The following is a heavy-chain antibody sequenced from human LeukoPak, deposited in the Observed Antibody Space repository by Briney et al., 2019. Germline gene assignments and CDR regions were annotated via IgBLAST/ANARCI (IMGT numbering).Heavy chain of an antibody. J-gene: IGHJ3*02. V-gene: IGHV1-58*02. D-gene: IGHD3-22*01. CDR1: GFTFTSSA. CDR3: AAAKITYYYDSSGYYYIMDAFDI. CDR2: IVVGSGNT. Sequence: ASVKVSCKASGFTFTSSAMQWVRQARGQRLEWIGWIVVGSGNTNYAQKFQERVTITRDMSTSTAYMELSSLRSEDTAVYYCAAAKITYYYDSSGYYYIMDAFDIWGQGTMVTVSP.